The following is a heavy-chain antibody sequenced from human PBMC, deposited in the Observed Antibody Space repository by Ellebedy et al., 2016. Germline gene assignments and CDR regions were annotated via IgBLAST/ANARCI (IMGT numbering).Heavy chain of an antibody. J-gene: IGHJ4*02. CDR1: GLTSSDYW. D-gene: IGHD1-7*01. V-gene: IGHV3-7*03. Sequence: GGSLRLSCVASGLTSSDYWMTWVRQAPGKGLEWVAIVKQDGSKTDYVNSVTGRFTISRGEAENSVFLQMSNLSAEDTAMYYCATVTGTNRADNWGQGTLVTVSS. CDR3: ATVTGTNRADN. CDR2: VKQDGSKT.